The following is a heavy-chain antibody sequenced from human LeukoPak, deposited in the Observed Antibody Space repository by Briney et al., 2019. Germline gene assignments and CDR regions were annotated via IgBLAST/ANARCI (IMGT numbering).Heavy chain of an antibody. CDR3: ARVLRPYYYYGMDV. CDR1: GYTFTSYA. J-gene: IGHJ6*02. Sequence: ASVKVSCKASGYTFTSYAMNWVRQAPGQGLEWMGWINTNTGNPTYAQGFTGRFVFSLDTSVSTAYLQISSLKAEDTAVYYCARVLRPYYYYGMDVWGQGTTVTVSS. D-gene: IGHD4/OR15-4a*01. CDR2: INTNTGNP. V-gene: IGHV7-4-1*02.